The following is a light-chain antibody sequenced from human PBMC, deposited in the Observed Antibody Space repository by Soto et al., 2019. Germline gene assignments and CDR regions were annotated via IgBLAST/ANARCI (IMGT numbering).Light chain of an antibody. CDR1: QSVSSY. CDR2: RAS. CDR3: QQYGSSPWT. J-gene: IGKJ1*01. V-gene: IGKV3-15*01. Sequence: EIVLTQSPAILSVSPGGRATLSCRANQSVSSYLAWYQQRPGQPPRLLIYRASTPAPGLPPRFSGSGSGTEFSLTISSLQSEDFAVYYCQQYGSSPWTFGQGTKVEIK.